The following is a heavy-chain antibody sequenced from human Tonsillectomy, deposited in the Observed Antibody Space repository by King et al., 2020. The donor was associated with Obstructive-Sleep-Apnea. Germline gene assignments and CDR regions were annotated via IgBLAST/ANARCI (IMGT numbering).Heavy chain of an antibody. Sequence: VQLVESGGGVVQPGRSLRLSCAASGFTFSHYGLHWVRQAPGKGLEWVAVISYDGGNKYYADSVKGRFTISRDNSKNTLYLQMNSLRAEDTAVYYCAKDLGSGDYDVLTGYLYYYGMVVWGQGTTVTVSS. J-gene: IGHJ6*02. D-gene: IGHD3-9*01. CDR2: ISYDGGNK. CDR1: GFTFSHYG. V-gene: IGHV3-30*18. CDR3: AKDLGSGDYDVLTGYLYYYGMVV.